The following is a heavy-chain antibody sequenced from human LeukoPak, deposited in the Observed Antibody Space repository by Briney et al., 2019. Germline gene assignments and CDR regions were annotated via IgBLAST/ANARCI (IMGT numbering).Heavy chain of an antibody. V-gene: IGHV3-23*01. Sequence: GGFLRLSCAASGFTSSNLAMNWVRQAPGKGLECVSSISGSTGRTYYADSVKGRFTISRDDSKNTVYLEMNNLRAEDTALYFCAKANCGSECFYIMDVWGQGTMVTVSS. CDR3: AKANCGSECFYIMDV. D-gene: IGHD3-16*01. J-gene: IGHJ6*02. CDR2: ISGSTGRT. CDR1: GFTSSNLA.